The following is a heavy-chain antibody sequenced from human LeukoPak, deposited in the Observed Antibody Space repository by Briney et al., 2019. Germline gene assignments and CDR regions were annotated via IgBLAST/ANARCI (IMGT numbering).Heavy chain of an antibody. V-gene: IGHV1-8*01. CDR3: TRETSSRYFDY. Sequence: ASGKLCCKAAGYTLTSYDINWGRQSTGQGLGWMGGMNPNSDRTGYTQNFQGRLNITRNTSIRTAYMELSSVRSEDTAVYYCTRETSSRYFDYWGQGTLVTVSS. CDR2: MNPNSDRT. CDR1: GYTLTSYD. J-gene: IGHJ4*02.